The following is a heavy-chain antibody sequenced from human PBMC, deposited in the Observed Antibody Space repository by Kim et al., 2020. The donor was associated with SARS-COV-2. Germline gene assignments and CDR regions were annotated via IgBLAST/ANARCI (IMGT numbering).Heavy chain of an antibody. CDR1: GYTFTSYG. D-gene: IGHD3-22*01. CDR2: ISAYNGNT. CDR3: ARYKRGYSYGPHYDSSGYCPDY. V-gene: IGHV1-18*04. Sequence: ASVKVSCKASGYTFTSYGISWVRQAPGQGLEWMGWISAYNGNTNYAQKLQGRVTMTTDTSTSTAYMELRSLRSDDTAVYYCARYKRGYSYGPHYDSSGYCPDYWGQGTLVTVSS. J-gene: IGHJ4*02.